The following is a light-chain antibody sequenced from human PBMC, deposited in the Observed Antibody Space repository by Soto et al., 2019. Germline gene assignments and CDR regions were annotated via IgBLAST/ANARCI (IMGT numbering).Light chain of an antibody. V-gene: IGKV1-27*01. Sequence: DIQMTQSPSALSASVGDRVTITCRASQAMANYLAWYQQIPGKVPKLLIYAASTLQSGVPSRFSGSGSGTDFTLTISRVQPEDVATYYCQNYNRAPITFGQGTRLEIK. J-gene: IGKJ5*01. CDR1: QAMANY. CDR3: QNYNRAPIT. CDR2: AAS.